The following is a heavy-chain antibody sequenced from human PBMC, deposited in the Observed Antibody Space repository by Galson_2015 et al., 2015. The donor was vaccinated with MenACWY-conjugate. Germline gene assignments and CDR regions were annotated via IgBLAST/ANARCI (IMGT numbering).Heavy chain of an antibody. V-gene: IGHV5-51*01. J-gene: IGHJ3*02. CDR3: ARQYIISVDAFDI. CDR1: GYSFPSYW. Sequence: QSGAEVKKPGESLKISCKGSGYSFPSYWIGWVRQMPGKGLEWMGIIYPGDSDTRYSPSFRGQVTISADKSISTAYLQWSSLKASDTAMYYCARQYIISVDAFDIWGQGTIVTVSS. CDR2: IYPGDSDT. D-gene: IGHD6-6*01.